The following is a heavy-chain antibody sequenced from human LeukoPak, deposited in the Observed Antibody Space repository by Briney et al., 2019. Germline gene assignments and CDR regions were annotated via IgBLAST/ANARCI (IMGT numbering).Heavy chain of an antibody. Sequence: PGGSLRLSCAASGFTFNDYTMHWVRQAPGKGLEWVSLISWDGGSTYYADSVKGRFTFSRDNSKNSLYLQMNSLRTEDTALDYCENFPAPGPDLFDYGAQEPLVPVSS. V-gene: IGHV3-43*01. CDR1: GFTFNDYT. CDR2: ISWDGGST. D-gene: IGHD3-3*01. J-gene: IGHJ4*01. CDR3: ENFPAPGPDLFD.